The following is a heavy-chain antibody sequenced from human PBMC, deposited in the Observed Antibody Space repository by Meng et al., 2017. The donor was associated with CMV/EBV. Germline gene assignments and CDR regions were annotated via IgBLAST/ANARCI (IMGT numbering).Heavy chain of an antibody. CDR3: ARGQPPILVEMATIYPGMDV. D-gene: IGHD5-24*01. Sequence: GESLKISCAASGFTFSSYAMHWVRQAPGKGLEWVAVISYDGSNKYYADSVKGRFTISRDNSKNTLYLQMNRLRAEDTAVYYCARGQPPILVEMATIYPGMDVWGQGTTVTVSS. CDR1: GFTFSSYA. V-gene: IGHV3-30*04. CDR2: ISYDGSNK. J-gene: IGHJ6*02.